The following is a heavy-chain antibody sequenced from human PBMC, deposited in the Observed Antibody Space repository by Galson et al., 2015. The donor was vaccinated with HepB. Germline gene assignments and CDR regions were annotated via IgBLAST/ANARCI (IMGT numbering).Heavy chain of an antibody. CDR1: GFTFSSYA. J-gene: IGHJ4*02. CDR3: AKAFFGAEYYDFWSGYSAKPILFDY. Sequence: SLRLSCAASGFTFSSYAMSWVRQAPGKGLEWVSAISGSGGSTYYADSVKGRFTISRDNSKNTLYLQMNSLRAEDTAVYYCAKAFFGAEYYDFWSGYSAKPILFDYWGQGTLVTVSS. D-gene: IGHD3-3*01. V-gene: IGHV3-23*01. CDR2: ISGSGGST.